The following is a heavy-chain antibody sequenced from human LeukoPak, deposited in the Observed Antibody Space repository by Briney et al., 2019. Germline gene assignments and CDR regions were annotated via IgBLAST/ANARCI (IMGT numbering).Heavy chain of an antibody. D-gene: IGHD3-10*01. CDR2: IYYSGST. Sequence: SETLSLTCAVSGGSISSNSYYRGWIRQPPGKGLEWIGSIYYSGSTYYNPSLKSRVTISVDTSKNQFSLKLSSVTAADTAVYYCARTRYYYNSRSYGAPYYFDYWGQGTLVTVSS. CDR3: ARTRYYYNSRSYGAPYYFDY. J-gene: IGHJ4*02. CDR1: GGSISSNSYY. V-gene: IGHV4-39*01.